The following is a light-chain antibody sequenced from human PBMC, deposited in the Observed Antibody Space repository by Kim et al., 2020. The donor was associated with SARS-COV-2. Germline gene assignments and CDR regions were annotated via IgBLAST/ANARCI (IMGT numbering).Light chain of an antibody. CDR1: GLGDKF. J-gene: IGLJ3*02. V-gene: IGLV3-1*01. CDR3: QAWDSSAGV. Sequence: SVCPGQTASITCTGSGLGDKFAFWYQQKPGQSPVLVIYQDTRRPSGIPERFSGSNSGNTATLTISGTQAMDEADYYCQAWDSSAGVFGGGTQLTVL. CDR2: QDT.